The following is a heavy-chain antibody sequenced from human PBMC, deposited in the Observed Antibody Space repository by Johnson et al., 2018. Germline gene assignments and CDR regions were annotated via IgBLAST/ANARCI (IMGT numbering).Heavy chain of an antibody. Sequence: EVQLVESGGGLVQPGRSLRLSCVASGFSFDDYAMNWVRQAPGKGLEWVSGISWNSGSIGYADSVKGRFTISRDNAKNSLYLQMNSLRAEDTALYYCEKDIHESAHYYDTSSYGMDVWGQGTTVTVSS. CDR3: EKDIHESAHYYDTSSYGMDV. J-gene: IGHJ6*02. D-gene: IGHD3-22*01. CDR2: ISWNSGSI. V-gene: IGHV3-9*01. CDR1: GFSFDDYA.